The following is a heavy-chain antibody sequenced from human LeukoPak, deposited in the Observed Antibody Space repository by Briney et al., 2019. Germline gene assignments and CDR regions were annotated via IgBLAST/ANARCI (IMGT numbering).Heavy chain of an antibody. D-gene: IGHD6-25*01. Sequence: SETLSLTCTVSGGSISSSSYYWGWIRQPPGKGLEWIGSIYYSGSTYYNPSFKSRVTISVDTSKNQFSLKLSSVTAADTAVYYCTAGRSDYFDFWGQGTLVTVSS. V-gene: IGHV4-39*01. CDR1: GGSISSSSYY. J-gene: IGHJ4*02. CDR3: TAGRSDYFDF. CDR2: IYYSGST.